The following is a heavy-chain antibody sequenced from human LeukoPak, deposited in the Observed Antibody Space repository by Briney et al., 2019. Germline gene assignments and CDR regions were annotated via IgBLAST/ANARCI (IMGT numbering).Heavy chain of an antibody. CDR1: GYTFTSYD. V-gene: IGHV1-8*01. CDR3: ARVEAARYYSYMDV. CDR2: INPNSGNT. D-gene: IGHD6-6*01. Sequence: ASVKVSCKASGYTFTSYDINWVRQATGQGLEWMGWINPNSGNTGYAQKFQGRVTMTRNTSISTAYMELSSLRSEDTAVYYCARVEAARYYSYMDVWGKGTTVTVSS. J-gene: IGHJ6*03.